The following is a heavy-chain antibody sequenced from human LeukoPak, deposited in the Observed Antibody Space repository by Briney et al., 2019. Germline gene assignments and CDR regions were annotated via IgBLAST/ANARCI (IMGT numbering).Heavy chain of an antibody. J-gene: IGHJ4*02. D-gene: IGHD3-22*01. CDR1: GGSISSSSYY. CDR2: IYYSGST. Sequence: SETLSLTCTVSGGSISSSSYYWGWIRQPPGKGLEWIGSIYYSGSTYYDPSLKSRVTISVDTSKNQFSLKLSSVTAADTAVYYCAKHEGSYYDKSGYTFDFWGQGTLVTVSS. CDR3: AKHEGSYYDKSGYTFDF. V-gene: IGHV4-39*01.